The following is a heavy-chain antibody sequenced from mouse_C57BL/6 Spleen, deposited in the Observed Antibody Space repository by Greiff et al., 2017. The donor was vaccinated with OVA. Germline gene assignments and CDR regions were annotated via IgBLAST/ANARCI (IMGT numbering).Heavy chain of an antibody. CDR1: GFNIKDDY. CDR2: IDPENGDT. J-gene: IGHJ4*01. CDR3: TTAYAMDY. Sequence: VQLQQSGAELVRPGASVKLSCTASGFNIKDDYMHWVKQRPEQGLEWIGWIDPENGDTEYASKFQGKAPITADTSSNTAYLQLSSLTSEDTAVYYCTTAYAMDYWGQGTSVTVSS. V-gene: IGHV14-4*01.